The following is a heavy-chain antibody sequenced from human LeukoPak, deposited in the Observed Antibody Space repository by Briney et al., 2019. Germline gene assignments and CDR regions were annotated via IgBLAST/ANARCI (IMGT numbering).Heavy chain of an antibody. CDR3: ARLFMVRGVIRYYYYMDV. J-gene: IGHJ6*03. D-gene: IGHD3-10*01. V-gene: IGHV4-34*01. Sequence: GSLRLSCAASGFTVSNNYMNWVRQPPGKGLEWIGEINHSGSTNYNPSLKSRVTISVDTSKNQFSLKLSSVTAADTAVYYCARLFMVRGVIRYYYYMDVWGKGTTVTISS. CDR2: INHSGST. CDR1: GFTVSNNY.